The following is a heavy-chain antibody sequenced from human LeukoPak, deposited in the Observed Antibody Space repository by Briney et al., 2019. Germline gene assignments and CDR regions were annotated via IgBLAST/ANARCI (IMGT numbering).Heavy chain of an antibody. J-gene: IGHJ3*02. D-gene: IGHD2-21*01. CDR2: INWNGGST. V-gene: IGHV3-20*01. Sequence: PGGSLRLSCAASGFTFDDYGMSWVRQAPGKGLEWVSGINWNGGSTGYADSVKGRFTISRDNAKNSLSLQMQSLRAEDTALYHCARSRLPAYCGGSPCAFDIWGQGTMVTVSS. CDR1: GFTFDDYG. CDR3: ARSRLPAYCGGSPCAFDI.